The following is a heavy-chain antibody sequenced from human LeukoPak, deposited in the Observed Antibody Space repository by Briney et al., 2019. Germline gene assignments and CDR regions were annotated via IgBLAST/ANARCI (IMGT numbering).Heavy chain of an antibody. CDR1: GFTFSSYN. V-gene: IGHV3-53*01. CDR3: ARLATSTGSYVGY. D-gene: IGHD1-26*01. J-gene: IGHJ4*02. CDR2: IYDGGAT. Sequence: GGSLRLSCAASGFTFSSYNMNWVRQAPGKGLEWVSVIYDGGATYYADSVKARFTISRDNSKNTLYLQMNSLRAEDMAVYYCARLATSTGSYVGYWGQGTLVTVSS.